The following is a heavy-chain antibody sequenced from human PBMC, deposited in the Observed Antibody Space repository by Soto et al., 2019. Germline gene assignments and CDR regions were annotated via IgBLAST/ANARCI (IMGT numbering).Heavy chain of an antibody. CDR3: ARSQGGSSSLDIYYYYYYGMDV. Sequence: AASVKVSCKAPGGTFSSYAISWVRQAPGQGLEWMGGVIPIVGTAKYAQKFQGRVTITADESTSTGYMELSSLRSEDTAVYYCARSQGGSSSLDIYYYYYYGMDVWGQGTTVTVSS. CDR1: GGTFSSYA. D-gene: IGHD2-15*01. CDR2: VIPIVGTA. J-gene: IGHJ6*02. V-gene: IGHV1-69*13.